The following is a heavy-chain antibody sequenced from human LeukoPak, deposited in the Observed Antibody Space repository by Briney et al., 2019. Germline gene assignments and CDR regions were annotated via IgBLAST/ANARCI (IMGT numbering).Heavy chain of an antibody. Sequence: GGSLRLSCAASGFTFASYSMNWVRQAPGKGLEWVANIKQDGSEKYYVDSVKGRFTISRDNAKNSLYLQMNSLRAEDTAVYYCARDLVAARPGWFDPWGQGTLVTVSS. CDR2: IKQDGSEK. CDR1: GFTFASYS. D-gene: IGHD6-6*01. CDR3: ARDLVAARPGWFDP. J-gene: IGHJ5*02. V-gene: IGHV3-7*01.